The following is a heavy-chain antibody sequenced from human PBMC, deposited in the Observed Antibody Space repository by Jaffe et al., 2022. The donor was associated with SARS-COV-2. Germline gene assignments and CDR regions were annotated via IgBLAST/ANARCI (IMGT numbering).Heavy chain of an antibody. CDR2: IYSGGST. V-gene: IGHV3-66*02. J-gene: IGHJ4*02. Sequence: VQLVESGGGFVQPGGSLRLSCAASGFTVSSNYMNWVRQAPGKGLEWVSVIYSGGSTYYADSVKGRFIISRDNSKNTVYFQMNNLRPEDTAVYYCARGEDYGDYFDYWGQGTLVTVSS. CDR1: GFTVSSNY. CDR3: ARGEDYGDYFDY. D-gene: IGHD4-17*01.